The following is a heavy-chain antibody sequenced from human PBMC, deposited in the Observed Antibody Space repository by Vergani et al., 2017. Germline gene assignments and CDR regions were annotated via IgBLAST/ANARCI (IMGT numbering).Heavy chain of an antibody. CDR3: VKDIAASGNYWYFDL. D-gene: IGHD6-13*01. J-gene: IGHJ2*01. CDR1: GFTFDDYA. CDR2: INWNSDSI. V-gene: IGHV3-9*01. Sequence: EVQLVESGGGLVQPGRSLRLPCAASGFTFDDYAMHWVRPAPGKGLEWVSGINWNSDSIAYADSVKGRFTISRDNAKNSLYLQMNSLRAEDTALYYCVKDIAASGNYWYFDLWGRGTLVTVSS.